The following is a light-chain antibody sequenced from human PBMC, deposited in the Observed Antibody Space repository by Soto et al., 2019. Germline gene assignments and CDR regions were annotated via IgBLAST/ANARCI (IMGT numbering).Light chain of an antibody. CDR3: SAYRSSTPYV. CDR2: EVT. J-gene: IGLJ1*01. Sequence: QPVLTQPASVSGSPGQSITISCTGTSSDVGGYNYVSWYQQHPGKAPKLLIYEVTNRPSGVSNRFSGSKSGNTASLTISGLQAEDEADYYCSAYRSSTPYVFGTGTKVTVL. CDR1: SSDVGGYNY. V-gene: IGLV2-14*01.